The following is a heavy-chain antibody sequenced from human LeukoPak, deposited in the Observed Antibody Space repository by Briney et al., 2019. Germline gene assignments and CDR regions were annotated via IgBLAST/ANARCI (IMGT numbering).Heavy chain of an antibody. V-gene: IGHV4-39*07. CDR1: GGSISSNTYY. J-gene: IGHJ4*02. CDR3: ARDLMYSSGWYPHFDY. D-gene: IGHD6-19*01. Sequence: SETLSLTCTVSGGSISSNTYYWDWIRQPPGKGLECIGSIYYGGSTNYNPSLKSRVAMSVDTSKNQFSLKLSSVTAADTAVYYCARDLMYSSGWYPHFDYWGQGTLVTVSS. CDR2: IYYGGST.